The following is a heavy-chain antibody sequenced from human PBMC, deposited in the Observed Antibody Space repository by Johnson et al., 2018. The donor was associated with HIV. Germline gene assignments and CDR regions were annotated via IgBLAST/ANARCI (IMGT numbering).Heavy chain of an antibody. D-gene: IGHD3-22*01. CDR1: GFTFSSYW. J-gene: IGHJ3*02. V-gene: IGHV3-66*02. Sequence: VQLVESGGGLVQPGGSLRLSCAASGFTFSSYWMSWVRQAPGKGLEWVSVIYSGGRTYYADSVNGRFTISRDNSKNTLYLQMNSLRAEDTAVYYCAKDVGNYWPTAFDIWGKGTTVSVSS. CDR3: AKDVGNYWPTAFDI. CDR2: IYSGGRT.